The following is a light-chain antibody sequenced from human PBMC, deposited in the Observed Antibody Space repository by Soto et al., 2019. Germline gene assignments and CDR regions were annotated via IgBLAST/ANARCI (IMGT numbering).Light chain of an antibody. CDR3: VQDFNYPLT. CDR2: EAS. Sequence: DIQMTQSPSSVSASVGDRVTITCRASQGITNRLAWYQQKPGKAPKLLIYEASSLQSGVPSRISGSGSGTDFTLTISSLQPEDSATYYCVQDFNYPLTFGGGTKVDIK. V-gene: IGKV1D-12*01. CDR1: QGITNR. J-gene: IGKJ4*01.